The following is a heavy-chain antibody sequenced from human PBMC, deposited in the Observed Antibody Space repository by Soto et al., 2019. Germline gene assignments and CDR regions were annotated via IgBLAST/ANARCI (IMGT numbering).Heavy chain of an antibody. CDR3: ARGRGGYSYGYGYYFDY. CDR2: IYSGGST. V-gene: IGHV3-66*01. Sequence: GGSLRLSCAASGFTVSSNYMSWVRQAPGKGLEWVSVIYSGGSTYYADSVKGRFTISRDNSKNTLYLQMNSLRAEDTAVYYCARGRGGYSYGYGYYFDYWGQGTLVTVSS. J-gene: IGHJ4*02. CDR1: GFTVSSNY. D-gene: IGHD5-18*01.